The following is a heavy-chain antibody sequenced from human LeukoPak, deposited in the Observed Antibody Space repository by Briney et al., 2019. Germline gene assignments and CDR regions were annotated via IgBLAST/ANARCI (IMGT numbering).Heavy chain of an antibody. V-gene: IGHV3-11*04. D-gene: IGHD4-11*01. Sequence: GGSLRLSCAASGFTFSDYYMSWIRQAPGKGLEWVSYISSSGSTIYYADSVKGRFTISRDNAKNSLYLQMNSLRAEDTAVYYCARDAPMTTVTYYYYMDVWGKGTTVTVPS. J-gene: IGHJ6*03. CDR2: ISSSGSTI. CDR1: GFTFSDYY. CDR3: ARDAPMTTVTYYYYMDV.